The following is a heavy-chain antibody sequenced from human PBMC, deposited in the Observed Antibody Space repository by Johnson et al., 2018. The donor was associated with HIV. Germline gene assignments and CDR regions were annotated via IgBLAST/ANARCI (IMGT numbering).Heavy chain of an antibody. CDR1: GFTFSSYG. J-gene: IGHJ3*02. Sequence: QMQLVESGGGVVQPGGSLRLSCAASGFTFSSYGMHWVRQAPGKGLEWVAFIRYDGSNKYYADSVKGRFTISRDNSKNTLYLQMNSLRAEDPAVYYCAKGSGYLDSLSAGLALDIWGQGTMVTVSS. CDR2: IRYDGSNK. CDR3: AKGSGYLDSLSAGLALDI. D-gene: IGHD2-2*03. V-gene: IGHV3-30*02.